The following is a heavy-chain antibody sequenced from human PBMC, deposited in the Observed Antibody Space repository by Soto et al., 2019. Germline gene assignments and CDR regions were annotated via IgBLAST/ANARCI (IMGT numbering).Heavy chain of an antibody. CDR2: MLYSGST. Sequence: PSETLSLTCSVSGASISSGDNYWGWIRQPPGKGLEWIGTMLYSGSTYYNPSLKSRVTIPVDTSKNQFSLKLSSVTAADTAVYYCARLPRGSYFDYWGQGTLVTVSS. CDR3: ARLPRGSYFDY. CDR1: GASISSGDNY. V-gene: IGHV4-39*01. D-gene: IGHD1-26*01. J-gene: IGHJ4*02.